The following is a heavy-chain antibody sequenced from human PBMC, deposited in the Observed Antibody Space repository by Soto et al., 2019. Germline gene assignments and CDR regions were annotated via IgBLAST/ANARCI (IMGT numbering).Heavy chain of an antibody. J-gene: IGHJ5*02. Sequence: ASVKVSCKSSGYTFNEYGIHWVRQAPGQRPEWMGWIDTHSGDTRYSQRFQDRLTLTRETSANTVYMNLGSLRPEDTAVYFCARDKMRFFLGTPRFNWFDPSGQGTLVTFSS. CDR1: GYTFNEYG. V-gene: IGHV1-3*04. D-gene: IGHD3-3*01. CDR2: IDTHSGDT. CDR3: ARDKMRFFLGTPRFNWFDP.